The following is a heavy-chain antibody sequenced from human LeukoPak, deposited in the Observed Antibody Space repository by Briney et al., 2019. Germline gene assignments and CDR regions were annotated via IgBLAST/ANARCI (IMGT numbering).Heavy chain of an antibody. V-gene: IGHV3-30*01. D-gene: IGHD2-15*01. CDR1: GFTFSSYA. CDR3: ARDPRGRCSGGSCYRGSYYYYYMDV. J-gene: IGHJ6*03. Sequence: PGGSLRLSCAASGFTFSSYAMHWVRQAPSKGLEWGAVISYDGSNKYYADSVKGRFTISRDNSKNTLYLQMNSLRAEDTAVYYCARDPRGRCSGGSCYRGSYYYYYMDVWGKGTTVTVSS. CDR2: ISYDGSNK.